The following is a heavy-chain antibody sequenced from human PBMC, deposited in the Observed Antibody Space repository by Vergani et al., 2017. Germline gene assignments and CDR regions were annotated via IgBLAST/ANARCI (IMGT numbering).Heavy chain of an antibody. CDR1: GGSISSGDYY. D-gene: IGHD5-18*01. CDR3: VSGKGVVQLWYPSWYFDL. J-gene: IGHJ2*01. Sequence: QVQLQESGPGLVKPSQTLSLTCTVSGGSISSGDYYWSWIRQPPGKGLEWIGYIYYSGSTYYNQSLKSRVTISVDTSKNQFSLKLSSVTAADTAVYYCVSGKGVVQLWYPSWYFDLGSRGPLVTV. V-gene: IGHV4-30-4*08. CDR2: IYYSGST.